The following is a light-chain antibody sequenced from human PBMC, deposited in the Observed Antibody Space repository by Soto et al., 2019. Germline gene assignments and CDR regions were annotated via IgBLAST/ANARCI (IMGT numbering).Light chain of an antibody. CDR3: SSYTSSSTLVE. V-gene: IGLV2-14*01. CDR1: SSDVGGYSF. Sequence: QSALTQPASVSGSPGQSITISCTGTSSDVGGYSFVSWYQQHPGKAPKLMIYDVSNRPSGVSNRFSGSKSGNTASLTISGLQAEDEADYYCSSYTSSSTLVEFGGGTKLTVL. CDR2: DVS. J-gene: IGLJ2*01.